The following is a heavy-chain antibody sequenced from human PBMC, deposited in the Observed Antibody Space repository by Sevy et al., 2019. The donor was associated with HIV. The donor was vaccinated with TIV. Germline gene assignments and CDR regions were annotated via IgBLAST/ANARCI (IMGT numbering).Heavy chain of an antibody. D-gene: IGHD3-22*01. V-gene: IGHV4-31*03. J-gene: IGHJ5*02. CDR1: GGSISSGGYY. Sequence: SETLSLTCTVSGGSISSGGYYWSWIRQHPGKGLEWIGYIYYSGSTYYNPSLKSRVTISVDTSKNQFSLKLSSVTAADTAVYYCATSRYYYDGSGISDWFDPWGQGTLVTVSS. CDR3: ATSRYYYDGSGISDWFDP. CDR2: IYYSGST.